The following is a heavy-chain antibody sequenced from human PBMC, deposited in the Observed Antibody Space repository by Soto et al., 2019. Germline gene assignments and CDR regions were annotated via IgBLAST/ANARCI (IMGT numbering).Heavy chain of an antibody. CDR1: AFTFSNYA. J-gene: IGHJ4*02. Sequence: EVQLLESGGGLVQPGGSLRLSCAASAFTFSNYAMTWVRQAPGKGLEWVSAIGGGGGNTYYADSVKGRFAISRDNSRNTLYLQMDSLRAEDTAVYYCAKDRDRGDLFKDYQFDSWGQGTLVTVSS. D-gene: IGHD3-10*01. V-gene: IGHV3-23*01. CDR3: AKDRDRGDLFKDYQFDS. CDR2: IGGGGGNT.